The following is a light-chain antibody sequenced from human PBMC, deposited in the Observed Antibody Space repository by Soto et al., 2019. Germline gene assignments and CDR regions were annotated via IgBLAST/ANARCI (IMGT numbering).Light chain of an antibody. Sequence: AIRMTQSPSSFSASTGDRVTITCRASQGISSYLAWYQQKPGKAPKLLIYAASTLQSGVPSRFSGSGSGTDFTLTISCLQSEDFATYYCQQYYSYPPALTVGGGTKVEIK. J-gene: IGKJ4*01. V-gene: IGKV1-8*01. CDR3: QQYYSYPPALT. CDR1: QGISSY. CDR2: AAS.